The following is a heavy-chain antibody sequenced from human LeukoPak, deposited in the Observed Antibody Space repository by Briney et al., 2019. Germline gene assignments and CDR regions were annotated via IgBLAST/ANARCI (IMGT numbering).Heavy chain of an antibody. CDR2: INPNGGST. V-gene: IGHV1-46*01. Sequence: ASVKVSCKASGYTFTSYYMHWVRQAPGQGLEWMGIINPNGGSTSYAQKFQGRLTLTEDTATDTAYMELVSLTSADTAVYYCATDRLEIYALHIWGQGTVVTVSS. D-gene: IGHD1-1*01. J-gene: IGHJ3*02. CDR1: GYTFTSYY. CDR3: ATDRLEIYALHI.